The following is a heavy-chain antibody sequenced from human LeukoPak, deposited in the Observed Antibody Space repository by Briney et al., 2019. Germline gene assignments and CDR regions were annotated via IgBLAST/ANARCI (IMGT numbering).Heavy chain of an antibody. J-gene: IGHJ4*02. CDR1: GGSISSGSYY. V-gene: IGHV4-61*02. Sequence: SETLSLTCTVSGGSISSGSYYWSWIRQPAGKGLEWIGRIYTSGSTNYNPSLKSRATISVDTSKNQFSLKLSPVTAADTAVYYCARDMGAAAGSWGQGTLVTVSS. CDR3: ARDMGAAAGS. CDR2: IYTSGST. D-gene: IGHD6-13*01.